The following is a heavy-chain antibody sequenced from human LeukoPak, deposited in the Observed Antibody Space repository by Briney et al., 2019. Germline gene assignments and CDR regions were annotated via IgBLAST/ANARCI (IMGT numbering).Heavy chain of an antibody. CDR1: GFAFSSYW. CDR3: ARTGYSSSSIGY. J-gene: IGHJ4*02. D-gene: IGHD6-13*01. V-gene: IGHV3-74*01. Sequence: GGSLRLSCAASGFAFSSYWMNWVRQAPGKGLVWVSRINSDGSSTSYADSVKGRFTISRDNAKNTLYLQMNSLRAEDTAVYYCARTGYSSSSIGYWGPGTLVTVSS. CDR2: INSDGSST.